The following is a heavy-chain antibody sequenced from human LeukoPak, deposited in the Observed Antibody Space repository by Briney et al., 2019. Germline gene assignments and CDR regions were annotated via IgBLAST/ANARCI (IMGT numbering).Heavy chain of an antibody. J-gene: IGHJ4*02. Sequence: PSETLSLTCAVYGGSFSGYYWSWLRQPPGKGLEWIGEINYSGSTNYNPSLKSRVTISVDTSKNQFSLKLSSVTAADTAVYYCARQNYYDTEYYFDYWGQGTLVTVSS. CDR2: INYSGST. D-gene: IGHD3-22*01. CDR1: GGSFSGYY. CDR3: ARQNYYDTEYYFDY. V-gene: IGHV4-34*01.